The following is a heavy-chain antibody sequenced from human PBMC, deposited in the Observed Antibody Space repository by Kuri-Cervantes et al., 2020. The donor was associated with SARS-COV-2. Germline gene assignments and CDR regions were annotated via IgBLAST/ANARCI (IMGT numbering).Heavy chain of an antibody. CDR2: IYHSGST. Sequence: SETLSLTCTVSGYSISSGYYWGWIRQPPGKGLEWIGSIYHSGSTYYNPSLKSRVTISVDTSKNQFSLKLSSVTAADTAVYYCARSLQVVALWGQGTLVTVSS. CDR1: GYSISSGYY. V-gene: IGHV4-38-2*02. J-gene: IGHJ4*02. CDR3: ARSLQVVAL. D-gene: IGHD2-15*01.